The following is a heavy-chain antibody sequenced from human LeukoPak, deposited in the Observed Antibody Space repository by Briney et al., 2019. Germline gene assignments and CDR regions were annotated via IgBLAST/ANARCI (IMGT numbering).Heavy chain of an antibody. J-gene: IGHJ4*02. CDR2: ISGSGGST. D-gene: IGHD5-24*01. CDR1: GFTFSSYA. Sequence: GGSLRLSCAASGFTFSSYAMSWVRQAPGKGLEWVSAISGSGGSTYYADSVKGRFTISRDNSKNTLYLQMNSLRVEDTAVYYCAKGSRDGYNYFDYWGQGTLVTVSS. CDR3: AKGSRDGYNYFDY. V-gene: IGHV3-23*01.